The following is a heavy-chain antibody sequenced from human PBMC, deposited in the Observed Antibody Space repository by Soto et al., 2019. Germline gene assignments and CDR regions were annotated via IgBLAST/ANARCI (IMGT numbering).Heavy chain of an antibody. J-gene: IGHJ5*02. CDR1: GGTFSSYA. CDR2: IIPIFGTA. Sequence: QVQLVQSGAEVKKPGSSVKVSCKASGGTFSSYAISWVRQAPGQGLEWMGGIIPIFGTANYAQKFQGRATITADESTSTAYMELSSLRSEDTAVYYCARGRRHLKNKWWLFDPWGQGTLVTVSS. V-gene: IGHV1-69*01. D-gene: IGHD2-15*01. CDR3: ARGRRHLKNKWWLFDP.